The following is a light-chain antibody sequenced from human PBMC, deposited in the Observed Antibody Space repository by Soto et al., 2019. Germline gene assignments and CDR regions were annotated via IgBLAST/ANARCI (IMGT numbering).Light chain of an antibody. CDR3: SSYTGV. CDR2: DVS. V-gene: IGLV2-14*01. J-gene: IGLJ2*01. CDR1: SSDVGGYNY. Sequence: QSALTQPASVSGSPGQSITISCTGTSSDVGGYNYVSWYQQHPGKAPKLMIYDVSNRPSGVSNRFSGSKSGNTASLTISGLQAEDEADYYCSSYTGVFGGGTKLTVL.